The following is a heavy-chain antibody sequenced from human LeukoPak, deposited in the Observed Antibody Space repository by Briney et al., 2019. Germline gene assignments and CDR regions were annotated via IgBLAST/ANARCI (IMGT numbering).Heavy chain of an antibody. CDR1: GYTFTGYY. CDR2: INPNSGGT. D-gene: IGHD6-19*01. V-gene: IGHV1-2*02. J-gene: IGHJ4*02. CDR3: ASTTRIAVAGTNLDY. Sequence: ASVKVSCKASGYTFTGYYMHWVRQAPEQGLEWMGWINPNSGGTNYAQKFQGRVTMTRDTSISTAYMELSRLRSDDTAVYYCASTTRIAVAGTNLDYWGQGTLVTVSS.